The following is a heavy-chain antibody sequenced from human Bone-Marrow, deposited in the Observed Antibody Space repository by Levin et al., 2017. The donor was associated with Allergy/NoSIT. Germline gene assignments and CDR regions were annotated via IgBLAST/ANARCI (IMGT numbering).Heavy chain of an antibody. D-gene: IGHD1-26*01. Sequence: SETLSLTCTVSGDSIGSSSYCWGWLRQPPGKGLEWVGTIYNTGSTYSNPSLESRVTISVDTSKNQFSLKLSSATAADTAVYYCARGKGYSRSRVAFDFWGQGTMVTVSS. CDR1: GDSIGSSSYC. V-gene: IGHV4-39*07. CDR2: IYNTGST. J-gene: IGHJ3*01. CDR3: ARGKGYSRSRVAFDF.